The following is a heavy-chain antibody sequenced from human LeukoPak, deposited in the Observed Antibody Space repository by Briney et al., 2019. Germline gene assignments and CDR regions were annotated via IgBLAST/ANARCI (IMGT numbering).Heavy chain of an antibody. CDR1: GGSISSGGYY. J-gene: IGHJ4*02. CDR3: ARDKIVLRFLEWTHYFDY. Sequence: SETLSLTCTVSGGSISSGGYYWSWIRQHPGKGLEWIGYIYYSGSTYYNPSLKSRVTISVDTSKNQFSLKLSSVTAADMAVYYCARDKIVLRFLEWTHYFDYWGQGTLVTVSS. D-gene: IGHD3-3*01. V-gene: IGHV4-31*03. CDR2: IYYSGST.